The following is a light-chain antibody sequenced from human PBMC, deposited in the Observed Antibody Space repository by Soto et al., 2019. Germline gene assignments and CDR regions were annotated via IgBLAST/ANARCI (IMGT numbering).Light chain of an antibody. J-gene: IGKJ1*01. Sequence: EIVLTQSPAILSVSPGERATLSCRASQSISRSLAWYQQTPGQAPRLLIYGASTRATGIPVRFSGSASGTEFTLTISSLQSEDFTVYYCQQYNKWPLTFGQGTKVDIK. V-gene: IGKV3-15*01. CDR1: QSISRS. CDR2: GAS. CDR3: QQYNKWPLT.